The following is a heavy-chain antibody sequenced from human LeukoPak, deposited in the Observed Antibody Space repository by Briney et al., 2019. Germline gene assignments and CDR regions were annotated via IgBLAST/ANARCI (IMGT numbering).Heavy chain of an antibody. D-gene: IGHD3-22*01. V-gene: IGHV3-30*18. CDR2: ISYDGSNK. CDR3: AKDESYYYDSSGSDY. Sequence: PGRSLRLSCAASGFTFSSYGMYWVRQAPGKGLEWVAVISYDGSNKYYADSVKGRFTISRDNSKNTLYLQMNSPRAEDTAVYYCAKDESYYYDSSGSDYWGQGTLVTVSS. CDR1: GFTFSSYG. J-gene: IGHJ4*02.